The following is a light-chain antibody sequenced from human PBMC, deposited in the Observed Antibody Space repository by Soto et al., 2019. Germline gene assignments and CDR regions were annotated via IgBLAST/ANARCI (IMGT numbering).Light chain of an antibody. V-gene: IGKV3-15*01. J-gene: IGKJ1*01. CDR1: QSININ. CDR2: GES. CDR3: QQYNNRPWT. Sequence: ETVMTQSPATLSVSPGERATLSCRASQSININLAWYQQKPGQAPRLLIYGESARATGIPARFSGTGSGTEFPPTISMLPSEDFAVYCRQQYNNRPWTFGQGTKVEIK.